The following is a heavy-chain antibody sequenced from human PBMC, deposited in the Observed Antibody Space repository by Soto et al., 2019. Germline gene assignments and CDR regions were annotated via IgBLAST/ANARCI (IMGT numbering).Heavy chain of an antibody. Sequence: PXETLSLTCSVSGVSMSSYFWSWIRQAPGGGLEWIGYTYHRGSTNYSPSLKSRVAISLDTSENQFSLKVNSVTAADTAVYYCARIGGYHGPLDYWGQGTPVTVSS. CDR2: TYHRGST. V-gene: IGHV4-59*01. D-gene: IGHD6-25*01. CDR1: GVSMSSYF. CDR3: ARIGGYHGPLDY. J-gene: IGHJ4*02.